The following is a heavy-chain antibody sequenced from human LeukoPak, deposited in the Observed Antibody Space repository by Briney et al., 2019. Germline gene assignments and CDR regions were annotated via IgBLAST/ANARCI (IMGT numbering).Heavy chain of an antibody. CDR2: IYYSGST. J-gene: IGHJ4*02. V-gene: IGHV4-39*07. CDR1: GGSISSSSYY. Sequence: SETLSLTCTVSGGSISSSSYYWGWIRQPPGKGLEWIGSIYYSGSTYYNPSLKSRVTISVDTSKNQFSLKLSSVTAADTAVYYCARRGSEDTSSYFDYWGQGTLVIVSS. D-gene: IGHD2-2*01. CDR3: ARRGSEDTSSYFDY.